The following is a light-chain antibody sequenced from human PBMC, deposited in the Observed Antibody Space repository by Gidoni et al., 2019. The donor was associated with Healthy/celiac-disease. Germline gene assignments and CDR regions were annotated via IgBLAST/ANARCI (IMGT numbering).Light chain of an antibody. CDR2: AAS. J-gene: IGKJ1*01. CDR1: HSISSY. Sequence: DIQMTPSPSSLSASVGYRVTITCRASHSISSYLNWYQQKPGNDPKLQIYAASRLQIGVPSRFSGSGSGTDFTLTISSLQPEDFATYYCQQSYSTPQTFGQXTKVEIK. CDR3: QQSYSTPQT. V-gene: IGKV1-39*01.